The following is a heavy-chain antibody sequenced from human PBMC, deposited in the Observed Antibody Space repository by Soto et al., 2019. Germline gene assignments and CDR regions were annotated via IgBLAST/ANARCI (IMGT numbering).Heavy chain of an antibody. CDR2: ISGYNGRA. CDR3: AKDNTATSPSRYSFGMDV. V-gene: IGHV1-18*01. Sequence: VASVKVSCKASGYTFTGYGISWVRQAPGHGLEWIGWISGYNGRAVYAQNFQGRVTVTADTSSSTAYLDLESLRSDDTAVYFCAKDNTATSPSRYSFGMDVWGPGTTVTVPS. J-gene: IGHJ6*02. CDR1: GYTFTGYG. D-gene: IGHD4-17*01.